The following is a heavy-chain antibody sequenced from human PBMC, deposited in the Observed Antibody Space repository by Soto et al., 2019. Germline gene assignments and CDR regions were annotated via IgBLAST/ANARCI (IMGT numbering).Heavy chain of an antibody. Sequence: PGGSLRLSCAASELSSSNHAMTWVRQAPGKGLEWVSGISGTDGGAYYADPVKGRFTISRDNSRSTLYLQMNSLRVEDTAVYYCASGGLHGFTNGGLSYFHSWGQGTLVTVSS. CDR2: ISGTDGGA. CDR3: ASGGLHGFTNGGLSYFHS. J-gene: IGHJ4*02. V-gene: IGHV3-23*01. D-gene: IGHD3-16*01. CDR1: ELSSSNHA.